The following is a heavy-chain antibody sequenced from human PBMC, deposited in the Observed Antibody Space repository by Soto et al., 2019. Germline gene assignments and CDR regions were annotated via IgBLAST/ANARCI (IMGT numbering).Heavy chain of an antibody. J-gene: IGHJ5*02. D-gene: IGHD4-17*01. CDR2: TYYRSRWYN. CDR1: GDSVSSNTAA. Sequence: PSQTLSLTCAISGDSVSSNTAAWNWIRQSPSRGLEWLGRTYYRSRWYNDYAVSVKSRITINPDTIENHFSLQLNSVSPEDTAVYYCARSDYGGKNWFDPRGQGTLVTVSS. V-gene: IGHV6-1*01. CDR3: ARSDYGGKNWFDP.